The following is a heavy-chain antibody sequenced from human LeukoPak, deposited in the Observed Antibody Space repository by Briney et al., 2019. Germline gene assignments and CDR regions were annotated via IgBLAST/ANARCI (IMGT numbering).Heavy chain of an antibody. D-gene: IGHD3-22*01. V-gene: IGHV1-8*01. Sequence: GASVKVSCKASGYTFTSYDINWVRQATGRGLEWMGWMNPNSGNTGYAQKFQGRVTTTRNTSISTAYMELSSLRSEDTAVYYCARVQYYYDSSGYKYWGQGTLVTVSS. J-gene: IGHJ4*02. CDR3: ARVQYYYDSSGYKY. CDR2: MNPNSGNT. CDR1: GYTFTSYD.